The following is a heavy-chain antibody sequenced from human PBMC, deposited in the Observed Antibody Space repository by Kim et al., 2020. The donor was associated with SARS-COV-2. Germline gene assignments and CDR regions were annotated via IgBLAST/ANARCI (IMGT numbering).Heavy chain of an antibody. CDR3: AKDFGGHDAFDI. D-gene: IGHD1-26*01. V-gene: IGHV3-30*18. Sequence: GGSLRLSCAASGFTFSSYGMPWVRQAPGKGLEWVAVISYDGSNKYYADSVKGRFTISRDNSKNTLYLQMNSLRAEDTAVYYCAKDFGGHDAFDIWGQGT. J-gene: IGHJ3*02. CDR1: GFTFSSYG. CDR2: ISYDGSNK.